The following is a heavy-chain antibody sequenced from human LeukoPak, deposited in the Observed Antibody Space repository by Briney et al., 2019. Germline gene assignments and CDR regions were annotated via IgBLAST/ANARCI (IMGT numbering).Heavy chain of an antibody. CDR3: ARAPKNIVVVVAATRRQWFDP. V-gene: IGHV7-4-1*02. D-gene: IGHD2-15*01. J-gene: IGHJ5*02. CDR2: INTNTGNP. CDR1: GYTFTSYA. Sequence: GASVKVSCKASGYTFTSYAMNWVRQAPGQGLEWMGWINTNTGNPTYAQGFTGRFVFSLDTSVSTAYLQISSLKAEDTAVYYCARAPKNIVVVVAATRRQWFDPWGQGTLVTVSS.